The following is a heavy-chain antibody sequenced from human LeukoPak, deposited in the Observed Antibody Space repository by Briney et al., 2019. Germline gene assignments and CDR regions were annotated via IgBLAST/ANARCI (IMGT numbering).Heavy chain of an antibody. J-gene: IGHJ3*02. CDR2: IYSGGST. CDR1: GFTVSSNY. V-gene: IGHV3-53*05. CDR3: TKDNNTAAFDI. D-gene: IGHD2/OR15-2a*01. Sequence: GGSLRLSCAASGFTVSSNYMSWVRQAPGKGLEWVSVIYSGGSTYYADSVKGRFTISRDNSKNTLYLQMNSLRAEDTAVYYCTKDNNTAAFDIWGQGTMVTVSS.